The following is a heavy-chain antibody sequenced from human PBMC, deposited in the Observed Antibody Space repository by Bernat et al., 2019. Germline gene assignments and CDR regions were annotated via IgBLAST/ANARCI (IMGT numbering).Heavy chain of an antibody. CDR2: ISGSGGST. CDR1: GFTFSSYA. V-gene: IGHV3-23*04. D-gene: IGHD3-10*01. Sequence: EVQLVESGGGLVQPGGSLRLSCAASGFTFSSYAMSWVRQAPGKGLEWVSAISGSGGSTYYADSVKGRFTISRDSSKNTLYLQMSSLSDEDTAIYYCAKVGGDAYYGSGSPIDYWGQGTLVTVSS. CDR3: AKVGGDAYYGSGSPIDY. J-gene: IGHJ4*02.